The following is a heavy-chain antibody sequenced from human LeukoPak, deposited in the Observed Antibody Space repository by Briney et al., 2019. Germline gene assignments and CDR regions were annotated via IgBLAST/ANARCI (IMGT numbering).Heavy chain of an antibody. CDR2: INPNSGGT. J-gene: IGHJ6*02. CDR3: AREQQLEDYYYYYGMDV. V-gene: IGHV1-2*02. Sequence: ASVKVSCKASGYTFTGYYMHWVRQAPGQGLEWMGWINPNSGGTNYAQKFQGRVTMTRDTSISTAYMELSRLRSDDTAVYYCAREQQLEDYYYYYGMDVWGQGTTVTVSS. CDR1: GYTFTGYY. D-gene: IGHD6-13*01.